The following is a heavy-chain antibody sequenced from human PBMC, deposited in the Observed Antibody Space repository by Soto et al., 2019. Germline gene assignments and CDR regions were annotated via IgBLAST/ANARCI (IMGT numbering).Heavy chain of an antibody. Sequence: QVQLQESGPGLVKPSETLSLTCTVSGSSVSGGIYYWTWIRQPPGKGLEWIGYIYHSETTNYNAYLRSRVTISVDTSKNQFSLRLTSVTAADTAVYYCARYRDYGDYGYFDSWGQGTLVTVSS. CDR2: IYHSETT. J-gene: IGHJ4*02. D-gene: IGHD4-17*01. V-gene: IGHV4-61*01. CDR1: GSSVSGGIYY. CDR3: ARYRDYGDYGYFDS.